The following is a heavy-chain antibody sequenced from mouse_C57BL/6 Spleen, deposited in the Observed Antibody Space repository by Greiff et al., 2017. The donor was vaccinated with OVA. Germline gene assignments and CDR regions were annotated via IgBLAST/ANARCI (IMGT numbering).Heavy chain of an antibody. CDR3: TSYGSSWYFDV. V-gene: IGHV5-9-1*02. D-gene: IGHD1-1*01. Sequence: EVKLMESGEGLVKPGGSLKLSCAASGFTFSSYAMSWVRQTPEKRLEWVAYISSGGDYIYYADTVKGRFTISRDNARNTLYLQMSSLKSEDTAMYYCTSYGSSWYFDVWGTGTTVTVSS. CDR1: GFTFSSYA. J-gene: IGHJ1*03. CDR2: ISSGGDYI.